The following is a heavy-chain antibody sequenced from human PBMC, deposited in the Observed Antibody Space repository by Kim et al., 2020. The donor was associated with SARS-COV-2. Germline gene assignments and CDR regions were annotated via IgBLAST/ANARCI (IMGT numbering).Heavy chain of an antibody. Sequence: GGSLRLSCAASGFTFSSYGMHWVRQAPGKGLEWVAVIWYDGSNKYYADSVKGRFTISRDNSKNTLYLQMNSLRAEDTAVYYCAKDQTYDILTGYYAFYYGMDVWGQGTTVTVSS. J-gene: IGHJ6*02. CDR2: IWYDGSNK. CDR3: AKDQTYDILTGYYAFYYGMDV. CDR1: GFTFSSYG. V-gene: IGHV3-33*06. D-gene: IGHD3-9*01.